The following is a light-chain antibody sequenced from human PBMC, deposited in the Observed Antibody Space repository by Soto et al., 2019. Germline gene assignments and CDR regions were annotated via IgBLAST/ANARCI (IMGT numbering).Light chain of an antibody. J-gene: IGKJ4*01. Sequence: EIVLTQSPGTLSLSPGERATLSCRASQSVSSSYLAWYQQKPGQAPRLLIYGASSRATGITDRFSGSGSGTGFTLTINTMEPEDCAVYYCQQYDSSPLTFGGWTKVEIK. CDR2: GAS. CDR3: QQYDSSPLT. V-gene: IGKV3-20*01. CDR1: QSVSSSY.